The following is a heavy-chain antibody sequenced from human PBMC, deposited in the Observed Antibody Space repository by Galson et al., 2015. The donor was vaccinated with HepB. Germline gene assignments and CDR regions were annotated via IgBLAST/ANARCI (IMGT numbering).Heavy chain of an antibody. J-gene: IGHJ1*01. D-gene: IGHD6-6*01. CDR2: IIPILGIA. CDR1: GGTFSSYA. V-gene: IGHV1-69*04. Sequence: SVKVSCKASGGTFSSYAISWVRQAPGQGLEWMGRIIPILGIANYAQKFQGRVTITADKSTSTAYMELSSLRSEDTAVYYCARIKTPYSSSAEYFQHWGQGTLVTVSS. CDR3: ARIKTPYSSSAEYFQH.